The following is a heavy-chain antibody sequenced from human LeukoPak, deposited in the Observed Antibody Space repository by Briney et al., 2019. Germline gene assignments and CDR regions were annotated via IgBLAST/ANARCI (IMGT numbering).Heavy chain of an antibody. J-gene: IGHJ3*02. D-gene: IGHD6-13*01. CDR2: INAGNGNT. CDR1: GYTFTSYA. V-gene: IGHV1-3*01. Sequence: ASVKVSCKASGYTFTSYAMHWVRQAPGQRLEWMGWINAGNGNTKYSQKFQGRVTITRDTSASTAYMELSSLRSEDTAVYYCAREGAVIAAAGDAFDIWGQGTMVTVSS. CDR3: AREGAVIAAAGDAFDI.